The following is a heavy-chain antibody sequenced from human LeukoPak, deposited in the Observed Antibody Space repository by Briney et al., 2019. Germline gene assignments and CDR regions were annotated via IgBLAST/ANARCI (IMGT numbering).Heavy chain of an antibody. CDR3: AREGRYSSSWYPYDY. CDR1: GGSISSYY. CDR2: IYYSGST. Sequence: KPSETLSLTCTVSGGSISSYYWSWIRQPPGKGLEWIGYIYYSGSTYYNPSLKSRVTISVDTSKNQFSLKLSSVTAADTAVYYCAREGRYSSSWYPYDYWGQGTLVTVSS. V-gene: IGHV4-4*08. D-gene: IGHD6-13*01. J-gene: IGHJ4*02.